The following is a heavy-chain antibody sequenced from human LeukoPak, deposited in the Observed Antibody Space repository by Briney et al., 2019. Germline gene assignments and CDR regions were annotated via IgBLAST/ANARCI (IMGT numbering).Heavy chain of an antibody. V-gene: IGHV1-2*02. CDR3: ARDLDGTMVRGVITHYYYYYMDV. CDR1: GYTFTGYY. CDR2: INPNSGGT. J-gene: IGHJ6*03. D-gene: IGHD3-10*01. Sequence: ASVKVSCKASGYTFTGYYMHWVRQAPGQGLEWMGWINPNSGGTNYAQKFQGRVTMTRDTSISTAYMELSRLRSDDTAVYYCARDLDGTMVRGVITHYYYYYMDVWGKGTTVTVSS.